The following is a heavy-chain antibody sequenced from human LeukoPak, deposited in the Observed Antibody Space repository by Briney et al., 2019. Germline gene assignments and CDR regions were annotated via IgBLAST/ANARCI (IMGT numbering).Heavy chain of an antibody. CDR3: ARVGGIAAS. Sequence: TGGSLRLSCAAPGFTFSSYEMNWVRQAPGKGLEWVSYISSSGSTIYYADSVKGRLTISRDNAKNSLYLQMNSLRAEDTAVYYCARVGGIAASWGQGTLVTVSS. CDR2: ISSSGSTI. D-gene: IGHD6-13*01. CDR1: GFTFSSYE. V-gene: IGHV3-48*03. J-gene: IGHJ5*02.